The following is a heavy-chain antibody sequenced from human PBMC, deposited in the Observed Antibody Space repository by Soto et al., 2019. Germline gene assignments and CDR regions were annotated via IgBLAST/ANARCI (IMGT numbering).Heavy chain of an antibody. CDR2: IYYSGST. Sequence: SETLSLTCTVSGGSISSSSYYWGWIRQPPGKGLEWIGSIYYSGSTYYNPSLKSRVTISVDTSKNQFSLKLSSVTAADTAVYYCARHSGGINYYDSSGPSGGFDYWGQGTLVSVS. CDR1: GGSISSSSYY. CDR3: ARHSGGINYYDSSGPSGGFDY. D-gene: IGHD3-22*01. J-gene: IGHJ4*02. V-gene: IGHV4-39*01.